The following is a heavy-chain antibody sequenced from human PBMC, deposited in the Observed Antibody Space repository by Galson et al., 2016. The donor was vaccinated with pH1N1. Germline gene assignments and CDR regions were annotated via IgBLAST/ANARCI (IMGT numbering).Heavy chain of an antibody. Sequence: SVKVSCKASGYIFTGNYMHWVRQAPGQGLEWIGWIKTSSGEAHYAQKFQGRVTMITDTSLSTAYMELSALTSDDTAVYFCARVRFMHFGLDVWGQGTTVTVSS. CDR3: ARVRFMHFGLDV. D-gene: IGHD3-16*01. CDR2: IKTSSGEA. J-gene: IGHJ6*02. CDR1: GYIFTGNY. V-gene: IGHV1-2*02.